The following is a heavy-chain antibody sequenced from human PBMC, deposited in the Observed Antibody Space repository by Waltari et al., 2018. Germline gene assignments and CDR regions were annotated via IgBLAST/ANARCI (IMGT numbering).Heavy chain of an antibody. D-gene: IGHD1-1*01. CDR2: ISPSGRDT. J-gene: IGHJ4*02. CDR3: AKYLDRYFDY. V-gene: IGHV3-23*01. Sequence: EVQLLESGGGLVQPGGSMRLSCAASGFTFSNYAVSWVRRAPGKGLEWVSTISPSGRDTYYADSVKGRFTISRDNSKNTLYLQMDSLGAEDTATYYCAKYLDRYFDYWGQGALVTVSS. CDR1: GFTFSNYA.